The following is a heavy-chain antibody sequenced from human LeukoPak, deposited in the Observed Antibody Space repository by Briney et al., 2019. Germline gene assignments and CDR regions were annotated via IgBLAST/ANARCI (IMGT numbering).Heavy chain of an antibody. CDR2: INPNSGGT. V-gene: IGHV1-2*02. Sequence: ASVKVSCKASGYTFTGYYMHWVRQAPGQGLAWMGWINPNSGGTNYAQKFQGRVTMTRDTSISTAYMELSRLRSDDTAVYYCAREEEMATISEDYWGQGTLVTVSS. J-gene: IGHJ4*02. CDR1: GYTFTGYY. D-gene: IGHD5-24*01. CDR3: AREEEMATISEDY.